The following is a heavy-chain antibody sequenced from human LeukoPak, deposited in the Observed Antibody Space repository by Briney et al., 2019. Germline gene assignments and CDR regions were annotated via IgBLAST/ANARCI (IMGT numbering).Heavy chain of an antibody. CDR3: ATCNPYYYGSRNLRELDY. J-gene: IGHJ4*02. D-gene: IGHD3-10*01. CDR1: GYTLTELS. Sequence: ASVKVSCKVSGYTLTELSMHWVRQAPGKGLEWMGGFDPEDGETIYAQKFQGRVTMTEDTSTDTAYMELSSLRSEDTAVYYCATCNPYYYGSRNLRELDYWGQGTLVTVSS. CDR2: FDPEDGET. V-gene: IGHV1-24*01.